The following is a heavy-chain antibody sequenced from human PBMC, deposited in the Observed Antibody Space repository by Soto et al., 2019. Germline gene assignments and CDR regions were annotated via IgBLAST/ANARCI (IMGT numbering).Heavy chain of an antibody. V-gene: IGHV3-30*18. Sequence: QVQLVESGGGVVQPGGSLRVSCAASGFSFSSYDMHWVRQATGKGLERVAGISYDGSNKHYADYVKGRFTISRDNSKNTLYLQMNSLRVEDTAVYHCAKDLWAERRSDSPLDYWGQGTLVTVSS. J-gene: IGHJ4*02. CDR1: GFSFSSYD. CDR2: ISYDGSNK. D-gene: IGHD2-21*02. CDR3: AKDLWAERRSDSPLDY.